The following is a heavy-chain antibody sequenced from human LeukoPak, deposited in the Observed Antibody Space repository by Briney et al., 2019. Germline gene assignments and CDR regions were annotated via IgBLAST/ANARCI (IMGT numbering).Heavy chain of an antibody. CDR3: ARWVGCSSTSCSFIGFDP. J-gene: IGHJ5*02. V-gene: IGHV1-46*01. CDR2: INPSGGST. D-gene: IGHD2-2*01. Sequence: ASVKVSCKASGYTFTRYYMHWVRQAPGQGLEWMGIINPSGGSTSYAQKFQGRVTMTRDASTSTVYMELSSLRSEDTAVYYCARWVGCSSTSCSFIGFDPWGQGTLVTVSS. CDR1: GYTFTRYY.